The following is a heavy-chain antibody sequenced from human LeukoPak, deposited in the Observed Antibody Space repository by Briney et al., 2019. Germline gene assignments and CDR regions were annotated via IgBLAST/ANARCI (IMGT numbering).Heavy chain of an antibody. CDR1: GGSFRGYY. J-gene: IGHJ4*02. CDR3: ARGRRAFTNY. Sequence: SETLSLTCAVYGGSFRGYYWSWIRQPPGKGLEWIGEINHSGSTNYNPSLKSRVTISVDTSKNQFSLKLSSVTAADTAVYYCARGRRAFTNYWGQGTLVTVSS. CDR2: INHSGST. V-gene: IGHV4-34*01. D-gene: IGHD3-3*01.